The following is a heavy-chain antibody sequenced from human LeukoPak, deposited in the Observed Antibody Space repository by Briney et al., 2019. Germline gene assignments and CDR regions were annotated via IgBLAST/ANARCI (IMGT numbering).Heavy chain of an antibody. V-gene: IGHV1-2*04. CDR1: GYTFTGYY. D-gene: IGHD3-3*01. CDR2: INPNSGGT. CDR3: ARVFSDFWSGSPGYFDY. J-gene: IGHJ4*02. Sequence: ASVKVSCKASGYTFTGYYMHWVRQAPGQGLEWMGWINPNSGGTNYAQKFQGWVTMTRDTSISTAYMELRSLRSDDTAMYYCARVFSDFWSGSPGYFDYWGQGTLVTVSS.